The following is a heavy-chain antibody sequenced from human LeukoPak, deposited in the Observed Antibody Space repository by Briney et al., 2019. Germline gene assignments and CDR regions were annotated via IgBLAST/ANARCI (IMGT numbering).Heavy chain of an antibody. CDR2: ISAYNGNT. CDR1: GYTFTSYG. J-gene: IGHJ3*02. Sequence: ASVKVSCKASGYTFTSYGISWVRQAPGQGLEWMGWISAYNGNTNYAQKLQGRVTMTTDTSTSTAYMELRSLRSDDTAVYYCARDGRQQLVLGAFDIWGQGTMVTVSS. CDR3: ARDGRQQLVLGAFDI. D-gene: IGHD6-13*01. V-gene: IGHV1-18*01.